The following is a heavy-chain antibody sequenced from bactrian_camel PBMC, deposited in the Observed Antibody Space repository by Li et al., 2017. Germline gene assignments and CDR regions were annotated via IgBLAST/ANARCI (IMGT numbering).Heavy chain of an antibody. CDR1: GYTSFIDC. D-gene: IGHD6*01. V-gene: IGHV3-2*01. CDR2: IYSDGSYT. Sequence: QVQLVESGGGSVQVGGSLKLSCTYSGYTSFIDCLGWIRQAPGKGLAWVANIYSDGSYTYYADFVEDRFTNSRDTAKNTVDLLMSRLKSEDTALYYCATSAPYGGTSLFNLWGQGTQVTVS. J-gene: IGHJ4*01. CDR3: ATSAPYGGTSLFNL.